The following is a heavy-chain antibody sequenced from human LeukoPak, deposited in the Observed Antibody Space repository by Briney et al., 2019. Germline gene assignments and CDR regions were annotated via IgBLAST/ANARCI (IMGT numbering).Heavy chain of an antibody. CDR2: IYTSGST. J-gene: IGHJ5*02. D-gene: IGHD6-13*01. CDR3: ARDLIAAAEGDWFDP. V-gene: IGHV4-4*07. Sequence: SETLSLTCTVSGGSISSYYWSWIRQPAGKGLEWIGRIYTSGSTNYNPSLKSRVTMSVDTSKNQFSLKLSSVTAADTAVYYCARDLIAAAEGDWFDPWGQGTLATVSS. CDR1: GGSISSYY.